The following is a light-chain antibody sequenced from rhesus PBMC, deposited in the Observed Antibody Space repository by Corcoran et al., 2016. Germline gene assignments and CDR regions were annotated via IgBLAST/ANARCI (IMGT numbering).Light chain of an antibody. V-gene: IGKV1-69*01. CDR3: QQHDNSPYG. J-gene: IGKJ2*01. CDR2: RAS. Sequence: DIQMTQSPSSLSASVGDRVTITCRASQGISNWLAWYQQKPGKAPKLLIYRASNLETGVPLRFSGSGSGTDFTLTISSLQPKDIATYYCQQHDNSPYGFGQGTKVEIK. CDR1: QGISNW.